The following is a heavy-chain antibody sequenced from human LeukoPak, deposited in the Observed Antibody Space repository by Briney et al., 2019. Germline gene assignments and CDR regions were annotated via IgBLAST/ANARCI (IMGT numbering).Heavy chain of an antibody. CDR2: IYHSGST. CDR3: ARVMVRGEGAFDI. D-gene: IGHD3-10*01. CDR1: GGSISSGGYS. Sequence: PSETLSLTCAVSGGSISSGGYSWSWIRQPPGKGLEWIGYIYHSGSTYYNPSLKSRVTISVDRSKNQFSLKLSSVTAADTAVYYCARVMVRGEGAFDIWGQGTMVTVSS. J-gene: IGHJ3*02. V-gene: IGHV4-30-2*01.